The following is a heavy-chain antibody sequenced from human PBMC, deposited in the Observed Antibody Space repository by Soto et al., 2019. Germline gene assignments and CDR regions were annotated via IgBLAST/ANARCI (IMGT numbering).Heavy chain of an antibody. V-gene: IGHV2-5*02. D-gene: IGHD4-4*01. CDR2: IYWDDDK. CDR3: AHRPLTTVTTWYFDY. Sequence: QITLKESGPTLVKPTQTLTLTCTFSGFSLSTSGVGVGWIRQPPGKALEWLALIYWDDDKRYSPSLKSRLTIXXDXSXXPVVLTMTNMDPVDTATDYCAHRPLTTVTTWYFDYWGQGTLVTVSS. CDR1: GFSLSTSGVG. J-gene: IGHJ4*02.